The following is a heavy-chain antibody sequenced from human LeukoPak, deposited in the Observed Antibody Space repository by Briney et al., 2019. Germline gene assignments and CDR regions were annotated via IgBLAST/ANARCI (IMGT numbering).Heavy chain of an antibody. V-gene: IGHV1-69*05. J-gene: IGHJ4*02. D-gene: IGHD6-19*01. CDR3: ARDIAVAGIDY. CDR1: GGTFISYA. Sequence: GSSVKVSCKAPGGTFISYAISWVRQAPGQGLEWMGRIIPIFGTANYAQKFQGRVTITTDESTSTAYMELSSLRSEDTAVYYCARDIAVAGIDYWGQGTLVTVSS. CDR2: IIPIFGTA.